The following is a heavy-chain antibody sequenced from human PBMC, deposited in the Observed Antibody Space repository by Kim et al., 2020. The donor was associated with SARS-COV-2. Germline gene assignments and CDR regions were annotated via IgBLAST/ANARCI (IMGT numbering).Heavy chain of an antibody. V-gene: IGHV4-59*08. CDR3: ARLRAYSTSWYYLDY. D-gene: IGHD6-13*01. J-gene: IGHJ4*02. Sequence: NPSLKSRVTMSIDTSKNQLSLKLTSGTDADGAIYYCARLRAYSTSWYYLDYWGQGTLVTVSS.